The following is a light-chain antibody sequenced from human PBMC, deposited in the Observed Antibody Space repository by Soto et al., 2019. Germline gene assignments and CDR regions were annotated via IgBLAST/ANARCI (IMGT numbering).Light chain of an antibody. CDR3: QQYSSSPPWT. V-gene: IGKV3D-15*01. Sequence: ELVITPYPTNLALSXGQRATLSXXXQRSVSSYLAWYQQKPGQAPRLLIYGASSRATGIPARFSGSGSGTEFTLTISRLQSEDFAVYYCQQYSSSPPWTFGEGTMVDI. J-gene: IGKJ1*01. CDR2: GAS. CDR1: RSVSSY.